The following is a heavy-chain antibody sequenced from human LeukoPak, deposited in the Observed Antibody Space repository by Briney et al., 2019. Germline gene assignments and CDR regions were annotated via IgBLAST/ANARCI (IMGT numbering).Heavy chain of an antibody. V-gene: IGHV3-11*01. CDR1: GFTFSDYY. J-gene: IGHJ6*03. Sequence: GGSLRLSWAASGFTFSDYYMSWIRQAPGKGLEWVSYISSSGSTIYYADSVKGRFTISRDNAKNSLYLQMNSLRAEDTAVYYCAKVGGRRDYYYYYMDVWGKGTTVTVSS. CDR2: ISSSGSTI. D-gene: IGHD3-16*01. CDR3: AKVGGRRDYYYYYMDV.